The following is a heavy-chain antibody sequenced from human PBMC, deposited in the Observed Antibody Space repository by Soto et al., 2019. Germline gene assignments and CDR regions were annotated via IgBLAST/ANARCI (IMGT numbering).Heavy chain of an antibody. CDR2: ISGSGGST. J-gene: IGHJ4*02. CDR3: AKDLDDILTGYYGY. D-gene: IGHD3-9*01. V-gene: IGHV3-23*01. CDR1: GFTFSSYA. Sequence: QPGGSLRLSCAASGFTFSSYAMSWVRQAPGKGLEWVSAISGSGGSTYYADSVKGRFTISRDNSKNTLYLQMNSLRAEDTAVYYCAKDLDDILTGYYGYWGQGTLVTVSS.